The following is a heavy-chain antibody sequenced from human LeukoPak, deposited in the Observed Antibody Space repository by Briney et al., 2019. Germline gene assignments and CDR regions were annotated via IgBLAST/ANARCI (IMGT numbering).Heavy chain of an antibody. CDR3: ARDRDGELDS. J-gene: IGHJ5*01. D-gene: IGHD3-10*01. V-gene: IGHV3-7*05. Sequence: GGSLRLSCAASGFTFSNYWMSWVRQAPGKGLEWVANIRQDGSEKYHVDSLKGRFTISRDNAKNSLYLQMNSLRVEDTAVYYCARDRDGELDSWGQGTLVTVSS. CDR2: IRQDGSEK. CDR1: GFTFSNYW.